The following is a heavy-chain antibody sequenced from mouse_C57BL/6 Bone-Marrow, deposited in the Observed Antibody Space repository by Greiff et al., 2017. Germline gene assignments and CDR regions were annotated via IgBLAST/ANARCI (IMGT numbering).Heavy chain of an antibody. CDR2: ISDGGSYT. J-gene: IGHJ3*01. CDR1: GFTFSSYA. CDR3: ARGRVPFAY. V-gene: IGHV5-4*01. Sequence: EVQLVESGGGLVKPGGSLKLSCAASGFTFSSYAMSWVRQTPEKRLEWVATISDGGSYTYYPDNVKGRFTISRDNAKNNLYLQMSHLKSEDTAMYYCARGRVPFAYWGQGTLVTVSA.